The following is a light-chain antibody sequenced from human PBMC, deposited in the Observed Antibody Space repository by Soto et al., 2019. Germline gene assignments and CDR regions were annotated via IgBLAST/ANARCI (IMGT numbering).Light chain of an antibody. CDR3: QQYNSYSLT. CDR2: DAS. Sequence: DIQMTQSPSTLSASVGDRVTITCRASQSISSWLAWYPQKPGKAPKLLIYDASSLKSGVPSRFSGSGSGTEFTLTISSLQPDDFATYYCQQYNSYSLTFGGGTKVEIK. CDR1: QSISSW. J-gene: IGKJ4*01. V-gene: IGKV1-5*01.